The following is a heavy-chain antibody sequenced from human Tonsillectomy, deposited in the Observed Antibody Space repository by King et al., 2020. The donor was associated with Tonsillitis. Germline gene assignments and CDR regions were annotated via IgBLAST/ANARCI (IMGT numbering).Heavy chain of an antibody. Sequence: QLVQSGAEVKEPGESLKISCQASGYSFTNYWTGWVRQMPGKGLEWMGIIYPGDSDTRYSPSFQGQVTISADKSISIAYLQWSSLKASDTAIYYCARRPDTAMVKDWYFDLWGRGTLVTVSS. CDR3: ARRPDTAMVKDWYFDL. CDR1: GYSFTNYW. CDR2: IYPGDSDT. J-gene: IGHJ2*01. D-gene: IGHD5-18*01. V-gene: IGHV5-51*03.